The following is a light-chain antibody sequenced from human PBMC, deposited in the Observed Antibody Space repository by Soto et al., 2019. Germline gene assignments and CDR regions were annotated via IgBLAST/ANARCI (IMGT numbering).Light chain of an antibody. CDR2: GAS. J-gene: IGKJ4*01. CDR3: QQSYTSPVT. CDR1: QSISTY. Sequence: DIQMTQSPSSLSASVGDIVTFTVRASQSISTYLNWYEQKKGKAPNLLIYGASNLQSGVPSRFSGGGYGTDFNLTISSLQPEDFGTYYCQQSYTSPVTFGGGTKVDIK. V-gene: IGKV1-39*01.